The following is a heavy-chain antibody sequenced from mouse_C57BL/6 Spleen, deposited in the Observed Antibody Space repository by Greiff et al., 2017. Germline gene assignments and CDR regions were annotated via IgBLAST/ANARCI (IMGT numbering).Heavy chain of an antibody. V-gene: IGHV1-50*01. CDR3: ARQAGTGYYAMDY. CDR1: GYTFTSYW. D-gene: IGHD3-2*02. J-gene: IGHJ4*01. Sequence: QQSCKASGYTFTSYWMQWVKQRPGQGLEWIGEIDPSDSYTNYNQKFKGKATLTVDTSSSTAYMQLSSLTSEDSAVYYCARQAGTGYYAMDYWGQGTSVTVSS. CDR2: IDPSDSYT.